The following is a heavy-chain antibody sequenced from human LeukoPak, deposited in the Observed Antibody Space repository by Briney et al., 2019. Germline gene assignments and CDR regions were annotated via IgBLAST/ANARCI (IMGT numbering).Heavy chain of an antibody. CDR3: ARAVAENWFDP. V-gene: IGHV3-7*01. D-gene: IGHD6-19*01. CDR2: IKQDGSDK. J-gene: IGHJ5*02. CDR1: GFTFSSYW. Sequence: PGGSLRLSCAASGFTFSSYWMRWVRQAPGKGLEWVANIKQDGSDKYYVDSVKGRFTISRDNAKNSVYLQMNSLRAEDTALYYCARAVAENWFDPWGQGTLVTVSS.